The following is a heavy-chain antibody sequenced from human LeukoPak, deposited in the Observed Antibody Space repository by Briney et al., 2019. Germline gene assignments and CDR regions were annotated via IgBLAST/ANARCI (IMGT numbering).Heavy chain of an antibody. CDR2: IYTSGST. Sequence: SETLSLTRTVSGGSISSYYWSWIRQPAGKGLEWIGRIYTSGSTNYNPSLKSRVTMSVDTSKNQFSLKLSSVTAADTAVYYCARGLGYCSSTSCGNWFDPWGQGTLVTVSS. V-gene: IGHV4-4*07. D-gene: IGHD2-2*01. CDR1: GGSISSYY. J-gene: IGHJ5*02. CDR3: ARGLGYCSSTSCGNWFDP.